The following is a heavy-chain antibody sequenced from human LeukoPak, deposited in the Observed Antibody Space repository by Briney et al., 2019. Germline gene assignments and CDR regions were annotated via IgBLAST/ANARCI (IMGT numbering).Heavy chain of an antibody. CDR1: GGTFSSYA. CDR3: ARDLNYYDSSDY. D-gene: IGHD3-22*01. CDR2: IIPIFGTA. V-gene: IGHV1-69*05. J-gene: IGHJ4*02. Sequence: ASVKVSCKASGGTFSSYAISWVRLAPGQGLEWMGRIIPIFGTANYAQKFQGRVTITTDESTSTAYMELSSLRSEDTAVYYCARDLNYYDSSDYWGQGTLVTVSS.